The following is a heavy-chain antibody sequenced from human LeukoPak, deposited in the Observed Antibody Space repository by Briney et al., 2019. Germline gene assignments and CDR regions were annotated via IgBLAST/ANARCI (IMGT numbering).Heavy chain of an antibody. Sequence: GGSLRLSCAASGFTFSSYTMNWVRQAPGKGLEWVSSISTGSTYKYYADSVKGRFTISRDNAKNSLYLQMSSLRAEDTAVYYCARGNVRYSGSYLSAFDIWGQGTMVTVPA. D-gene: IGHD1-26*01. J-gene: IGHJ3*02. V-gene: IGHV3-21*01. CDR3: ARGNVRYSGSYLSAFDI. CDR2: ISTGSTYK. CDR1: GFTFSSYT.